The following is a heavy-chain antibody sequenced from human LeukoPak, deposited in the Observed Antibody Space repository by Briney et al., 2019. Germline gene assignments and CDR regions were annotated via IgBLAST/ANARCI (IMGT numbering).Heavy chain of an antibody. Sequence: QPGGSLRLSCAASGFTFGNYGMSWVRQAPGKGLEWVSGINWNGGSTGYADSVEGRLTISRDNAKNSQYLQMNSLRVEDTALYYCARAQTYGDSRLLLDFWGQGTLVTVSS. CDR3: ARAQTYGDSRLLLDF. CDR1: GFTFGNYG. CDR2: INWNGGST. D-gene: IGHD4-17*01. J-gene: IGHJ4*02. V-gene: IGHV3-20*04.